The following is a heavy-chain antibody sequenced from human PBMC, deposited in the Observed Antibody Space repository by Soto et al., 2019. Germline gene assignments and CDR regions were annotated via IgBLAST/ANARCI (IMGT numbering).Heavy chain of an antibody. CDR2: IKQDVIEQ. J-gene: IGHJ6*02. V-gene: IGHV3-7*05. CDR3: AREAV. CDR1: GFTFSGYW. Sequence: EVQLVESGGGLDQPGGSLRLSCAASGFTFSGYWMSWVRQAPGKGLEWVANIKQDVIEQFYVDSVKGRFTISRDNAKNSLYLQMNSLRAEDTAVYYCAREAVWGQGTTVTVSS.